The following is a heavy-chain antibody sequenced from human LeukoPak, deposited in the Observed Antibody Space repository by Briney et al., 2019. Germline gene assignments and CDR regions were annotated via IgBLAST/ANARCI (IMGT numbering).Heavy chain of an antibody. CDR1: GGSISSYY. D-gene: IGHD6-13*01. V-gene: IGHV4-59*12. CDR2: IYYSGST. Sequence: SETLSLTCTVSGGSISSYYWSWIRQPPGKGLEWIGYIYYSGSTNYNPSLKSRVTMSVDTSKNQFSLKLSSVTAADTAVYYCARVTGAAAGIYYYYYCMDVWGKGTTVTVSS. CDR3: ARVTGAAAGIYYYYYCMDV. J-gene: IGHJ6*03.